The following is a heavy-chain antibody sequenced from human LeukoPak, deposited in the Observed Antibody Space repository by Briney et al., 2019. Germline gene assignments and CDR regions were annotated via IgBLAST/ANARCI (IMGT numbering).Heavy chain of an antibody. V-gene: IGHV4-59*11. CDR3: AAQYSGYVRLDY. CDR2: IYYIGST. CDR1: GDSISNHY. Sequence: SETLSLTCTVSGDSISNHYRSWIRQPPGKALEWIGYIYYIGSTNYNPSLKSRVTISVDTSRNQFSLKLNSVTAADTAVYYCAAQYSGYVRLDYWGQGTLVAVSS. J-gene: IGHJ4*02. D-gene: IGHD5-12*01.